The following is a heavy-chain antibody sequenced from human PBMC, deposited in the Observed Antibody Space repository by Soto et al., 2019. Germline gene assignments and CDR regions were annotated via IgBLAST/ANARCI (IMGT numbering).Heavy chain of an antibody. Sequence: SVKVSCKASGGTFSSYAISWVRQAPGQGLEWMGGIIPIFGTANYAQKFQGRVTITADESTSPAYMELSSLRYEDTAVYYREAQQPSYDYYGMDVWGQGTTVTVSS. V-gene: IGHV1-69*13. CDR2: IIPIFGTA. CDR1: GGTFSSYA. J-gene: IGHJ6*02. D-gene: IGHD6-13*01. CDR3: EAQQPSYDYYGMDV.